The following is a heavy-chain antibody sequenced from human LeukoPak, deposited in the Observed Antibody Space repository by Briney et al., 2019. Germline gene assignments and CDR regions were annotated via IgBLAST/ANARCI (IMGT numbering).Heavy chain of an antibody. CDR1: GFTFSSYS. V-gene: IGHV3-48*01. D-gene: IGHD3-10*01. J-gene: IGHJ3*02. CDR2: ISSSSSTI. CDR3: ARDRMYYYGSGSYYPSLDAFDI. Sequence: GGSLRLSCAASGFTFSSYSMNWVRQAPGKGLEWVSYISSSSSTIYYADSVKGRFTISRDNAKNSLYLQMNSLRAEDTAVYYCARDRMYYYGSGSYYPSLDAFDIWGQGTMVTVSS.